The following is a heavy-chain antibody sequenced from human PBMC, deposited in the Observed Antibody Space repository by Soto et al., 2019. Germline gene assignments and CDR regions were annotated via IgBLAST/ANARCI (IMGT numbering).Heavy chain of an antibody. CDR2: IYYTGST. J-gene: IGHJ4*02. CDR1: GGSISSGGNF. V-gene: IGHV4-31*02. CDR3: ARALDYGDKYYFDY. Sequence: QVQLQESGPGLVKPSQTLSLTCTVSGGSISSGGNFWTWIRQHPGKALEWIGYIYYTGSTYYNPSLKSRGTISVDTSKNQFSLKLSFVTAADTAVYYCARALDYGDKYYFDYWGQGTLVTVSS. D-gene: IGHD4-17*01.